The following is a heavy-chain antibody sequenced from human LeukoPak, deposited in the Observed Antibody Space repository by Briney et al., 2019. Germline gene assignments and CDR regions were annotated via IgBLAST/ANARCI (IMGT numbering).Heavy chain of an antibody. CDR1: GFTFSSYS. CDR3: ARKEDGNSPFDH. CDR2: IGSTTNYI. V-gene: IGHV3-21*01. D-gene: IGHD2/OR15-2a*01. J-gene: IGHJ4*02. Sequence: PGGSLRLSCAASGFTFSSYSMNWVRQAPGKGLEWVSSIGSTTNYIYHADSVKGRFTISRDNAKNLLYLQMNSLRAEDTAIYYCARKEDGNSPFDHWGQGTLVTVSS.